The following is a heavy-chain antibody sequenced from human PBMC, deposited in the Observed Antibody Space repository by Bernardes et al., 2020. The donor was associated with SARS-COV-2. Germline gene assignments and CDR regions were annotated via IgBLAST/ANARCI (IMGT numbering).Heavy chain of an antibody. CDR2: IKSKTDGGTT. CDR3: TTDRVDTAISFYYYYYYRDV. J-gene: IGHJ6*03. D-gene: IGHD5-18*01. Sequence: GGSLRLSCAASGFTFSNAWMSWVRQAPGKGLEWVGRIKSKTDGGTTDYAAPVKGRFTISRDDSKNTLYLQMNSLKTEDTAVYYCTTDRVDTAISFYYYYYYRDVWGKGTTVTVSS. CDR1: GFTFSNAW. V-gene: IGHV3-15*01.